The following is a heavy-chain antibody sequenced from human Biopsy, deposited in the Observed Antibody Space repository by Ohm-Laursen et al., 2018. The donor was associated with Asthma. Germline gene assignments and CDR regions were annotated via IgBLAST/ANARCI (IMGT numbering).Heavy chain of an antibody. CDR2: ISGSDGST. V-gene: IGHV3-23*01. CDR1: GFTFSSYA. D-gene: IGHD2-2*01. J-gene: IGHJ4*02. CDR3: ARKAGSCISRTCYSLDF. Sequence: SLRLSCAASGFTFSSYAMSWVRQAPGKGLEWVSAISGSDGSTYYADSVKGRFTISRDNSKNTLYLQMNSLRSEDTAVYYCARKAGSCISRTCYSLDFWGQGTLVTVSS.